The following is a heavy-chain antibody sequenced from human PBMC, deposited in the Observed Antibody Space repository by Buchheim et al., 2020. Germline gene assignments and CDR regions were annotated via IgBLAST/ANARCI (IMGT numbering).Heavy chain of an antibody. CDR2: IGYGGGNK. CDR1: GFTFSNFG. D-gene: IGHD1-26*01. J-gene: IGHJ4*02. Sequence: QVKLVESGGGVVQPGRSLRLSCATSGFTFSNFGVHWVRQAPGKGLEWLAFIGYGGGNKYYADSVKGRFTISTDNSKNTLYLKMHSLRVDDTALYYCVKDIGDPGAHWGQGT. V-gene: IGHV3-30*02. CDR3: VKDIGDPGAH.